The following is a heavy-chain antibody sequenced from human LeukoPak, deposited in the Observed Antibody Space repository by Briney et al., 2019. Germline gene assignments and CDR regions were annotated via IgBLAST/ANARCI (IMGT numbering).Heavy chain of an antibody. CDR2: IYHSGST. D-gene: IGHD6-13*01. J-gene: IGHJ4*02. CDR3: ARVLIAAAGLDFDY. Sequence: SETLSLTFTVSGYSISSGYYWGWIRQPPEKGLEWIGSIYHSGSTYYNPSLKSRVTISVDTSKNQFSLKLSSVTAADTAVYYCARVLIAAAGLDFDYWGQGTLVTVSS. CDR1: GYSISSGYY. V-gene: IGHV4-38-2*02.